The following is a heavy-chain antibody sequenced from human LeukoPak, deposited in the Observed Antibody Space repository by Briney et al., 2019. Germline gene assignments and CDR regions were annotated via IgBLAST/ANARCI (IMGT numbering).Heavy chain of an antibody. Sequence: GGSLRLSCAASGFTVSSNYMSWVRQAPGKGLEWVSVIYSGGSTYYAESVKGRFTISRDNSKNTLYLQMNSLRAEDTAVYYCARDGIVGARDAFDIWGQGTMVTVSS. CDR3: ARDGIVGARDAFDI. D-gene: IGHD1-26*01. J-gene: IGHJ3*02. CDR1: GFTVSSNY. V-gene: IGHV3-53*01. CDR2: IYSGGST.